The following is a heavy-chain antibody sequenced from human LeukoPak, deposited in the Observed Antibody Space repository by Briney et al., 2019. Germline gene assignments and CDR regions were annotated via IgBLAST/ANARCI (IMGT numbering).Heavy chain of an antibody. CDR1: GFTLNRYW. CDR2: IKEDGGER. J-gene: IGHJ4*02. D-gene: IGHD1-14*01. CDR3: ARGGNLEN. Sequence: GGSLRLSCAASGFTLNRYWMSWVRQAPGKGLEWVANIKEDGGERHYVDSVKGRFTISRDNAKNSLYLQMNSLGAEDTAVYYCARGGNLENWGGGTLVTVSS. V-gene: IGHV3-7*01.